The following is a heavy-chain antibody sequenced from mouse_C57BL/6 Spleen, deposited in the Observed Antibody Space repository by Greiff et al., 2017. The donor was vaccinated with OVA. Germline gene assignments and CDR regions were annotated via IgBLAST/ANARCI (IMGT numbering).Heavy chain of an antibody. CDR2: IYPGSGST. Sequence: QVQLQQPGAELVKPGASVKMSCKASGYTFTSYWITWVKQRPGQGLEWIGDIYPGSGSTNYNEKFTSKATLTVDTSSSTAYMQLSILTSEDSAVYYCARSGVTTVVAYYFDYWGQGTTLTVSS. J-gene: IGHJ2*01. V-gene: IGHV1-55*01. CDR1: GYTFTSYW. D-gene: IGHD1-1*01. CDR3: ARSGVTTVVAYYFDY.